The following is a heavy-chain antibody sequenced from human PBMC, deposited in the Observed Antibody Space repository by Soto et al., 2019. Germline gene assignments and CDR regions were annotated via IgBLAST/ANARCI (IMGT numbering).Heavy chain of an antibody. CDR2: INAGNSNT. CDR1: GYTFSGHA. V-gene: IGHV1-3*01. J-gene: IGHJ6*02. D-gene: IGHD1-26*01. CDR3: AIWDSGSPAYYYYGMDV. Sequence: GASVKVSCKASGYTFSGHAIHWLRQAPGQRPEWLGWINAGNSNTNYSQKFQGRVTLTTDTATTTANMELRSLRSDDTAVYYCAIWDSGSPAYYYYGMDVWGQGTTVTVSS.